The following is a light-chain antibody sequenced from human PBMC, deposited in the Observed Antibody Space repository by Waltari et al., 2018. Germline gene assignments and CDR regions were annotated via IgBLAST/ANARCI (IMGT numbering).Light chain of an antibody. J-gene: IGLJ3*02. V-gene: IGLV2-11*01. CDR2: DVV. CDR3: CSYAGAYTFV. Sequence: QSALTQPHSVSASPGQSVTIPCSGSINDVAVDDYVSWYQQLPGKAHKLILYDVVKRPSGVPARFSGSKYGTTASLTISGLQTDDEATYYCCSYAGAYTFVFGGGTKLTVL. CDR1: INDVAVDDY.